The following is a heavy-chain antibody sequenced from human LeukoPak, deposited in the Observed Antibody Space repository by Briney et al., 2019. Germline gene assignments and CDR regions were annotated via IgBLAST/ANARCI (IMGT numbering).Heavy chain of an antibody. CDR1: GGTFSSYT. CDR2: ISAYNGNT. CDR3: ARSYDFWSGYYS. D-gene: IGHD3-3*01. V-gene: IGHV1-18*01. Sequence: ASVKVSCKASGGTFSSYTISWVRQAPGQGLEWMGWISAYNGNTNYAQKLQGRVTMTTDTSTSTAYMELRSLRSDDTAVYYCARSYDFWSGYYSWGQGTLVTVSS. J-gene: IGHJ4*02.